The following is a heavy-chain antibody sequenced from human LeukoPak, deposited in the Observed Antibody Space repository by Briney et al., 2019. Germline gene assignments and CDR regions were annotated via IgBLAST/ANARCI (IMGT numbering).Heavy chain of an antibody. D-gene: IGHD3-10*01. J-gene: IGHJ4*02. CDR3: ARGPKWYYGSGSYSILDY. CDR1: GGSFSGYY. CDR2: INHSGST. V-gene: IGHV4-34*01. Sequence: SETLSLTCAVYGGSFSGYYWSWIRQPPGKGLEWIGEINHSGSTNYNPSLKSRVTISVDTSKNQFSLKLSSVTAADTGVYYCARGPKWYYGSGSYSILDYWGQGTLVTVSS.